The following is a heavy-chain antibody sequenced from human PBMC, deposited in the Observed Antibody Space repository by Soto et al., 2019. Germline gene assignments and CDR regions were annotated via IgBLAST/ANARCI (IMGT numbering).Heavy chain of an antibody. Sequence: ASVKVSCKASGYTFTSYYMHWVRQAPGQGLEWMGIINPSGGSTSYAQKFQGRVTMTRDTSTSTVYMELSSLRSEDTAVYYCARVSWGDSSGYYWGGGDYWGQGTLVTVSS. CDR3: ARVSWGDSSGYYWGGGDY. V-gene: IGHV1-46*01. D-gene: IGHD3-22*01. CDR1: GYTFTSYY. J-gene: IGHJ4*02. CDR2: INPSGGST.